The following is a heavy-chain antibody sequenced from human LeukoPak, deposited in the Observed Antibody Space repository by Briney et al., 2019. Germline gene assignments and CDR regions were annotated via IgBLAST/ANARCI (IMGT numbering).Heavy chain of an antibody. J-gene: IGHJ4*02. CDR1: DYTFTSYG. D-gene: IGHD5-24*01. CDR2: ISAYTGNT. V-gene: IGHV1-18*01. Sequence: ASVKVSCKASDYTFTSYGINWVRQAPGQGLEWMGWISAYTGNTNYAQKLQGRVTMTTDTPTSTAYMELRSLRSDDTAVYYCARFLDRDGYNFFDYWGQGTLVTVSS. CDR3: ARFLDRDGYNFFDY.